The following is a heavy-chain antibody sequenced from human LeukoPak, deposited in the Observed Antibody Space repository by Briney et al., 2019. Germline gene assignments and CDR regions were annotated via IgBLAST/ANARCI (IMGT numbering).Heavy chain of an antibody. CDR3: VRRGDASSGWGDHDF. CDR1: GFTFNRNA. J-gene: IGHJ4*02. D-gene: IGHD6-19*01. V-gene: IGHV3-23*01. CDR2: IGGSGDKT. Sequence: GGSLRLSFAASGFTFNRNAISWVRQAPGKGLEWVSTIGGSGDKTFYADSVKGRFTISRDNSKNMVHLQMNSLTGEDTALYYCVRRGDASSGWGDHDFWGQGALVTVYS.